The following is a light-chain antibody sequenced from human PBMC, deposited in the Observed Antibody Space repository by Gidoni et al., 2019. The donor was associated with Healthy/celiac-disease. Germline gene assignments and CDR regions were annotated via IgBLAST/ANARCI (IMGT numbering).Light chain of an antibody. CDR2: AAS. J-gene: IGKJ4*01. CDR3: QQSYSTPRG. Sequence: DLQITQSPSSLSASVGDRVTITCRASQSISSYLNWYQQKPGKAPKLLIYAASSLQSGVPSRFSGSGSGTDFTLTISSLQPEDFATYYCQQSYSTPRGFGGGTKVEIK. CDR1: QSISSY. V-gene: IGKV1-39*01.